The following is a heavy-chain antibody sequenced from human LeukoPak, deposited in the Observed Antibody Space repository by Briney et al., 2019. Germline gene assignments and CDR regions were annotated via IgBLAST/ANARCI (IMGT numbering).Heavy chain of an antibody. J-gene: IGHJ5*02. CDR3: AKSGGFFDT. V-gene: IGHV3-7*01. CDR1: GFTFTNYW. Sequence: GGSLRLSCAVSGFTFTNYWMTWVRQAPGKGLEWVANINQDETEKFYVDSVVGRFTISRDNGKNFLYLQMNSLRAEDTAVYYCAKSGGFFDTWGQGTLVTVSS. CDR2: INQDETEK. D-gene: IGHD1-26*01.